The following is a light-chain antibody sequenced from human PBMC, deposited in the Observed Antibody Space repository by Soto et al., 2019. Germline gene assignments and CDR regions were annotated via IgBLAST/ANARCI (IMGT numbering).Light chain of an antibody. V-gene: IGLV2-8*01. CDR2: EVS. CDR3: SSFAGNNNLV. J-gene: IGLJ2*01. Sequence: QSALTQPPSASGSPGQSVTISCTGTSSDVGGYNYVSWYQQHPGKAPKLMISEVSKRPSGVPDRFSGSKSGNTASLTVSGLQAEDVAAYYCSSFAGNNNLVFGGGTKLTVL. CDR1: SSDVGGYNY.